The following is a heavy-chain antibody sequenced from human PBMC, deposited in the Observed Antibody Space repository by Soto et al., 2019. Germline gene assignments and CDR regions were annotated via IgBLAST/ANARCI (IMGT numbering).Heavy chain of an antibody. Sequence: QVQLVESGGGVVQPGRSLRLSCAASGFTFSSYGMHWVRQAPGKGLEWVAVIGYDGSNKYYADSVKGRFPISRDNSKNTLYLQMNSLRGEDTAVYYCARDGAEAAGLYYYGMDVWGQGTTVTVSS. CDR3: ARDGAEAAGLYYYGMDV. D-gene: IGHD6-13*01. CDR2: IGYDGSNK. V-gene: IGHV3-33*01. CDR1: GFTFSSYG. J-gene: IGHJ6*02.